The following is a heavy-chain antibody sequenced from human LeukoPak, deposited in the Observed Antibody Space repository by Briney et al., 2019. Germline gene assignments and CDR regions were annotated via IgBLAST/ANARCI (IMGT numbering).Heavy chain of an antibody. V-gene: IGHV3-7*01. D-gene: IGHD6-19*01. J-gene: IGHJ4*02. CDR2: IKQDGSEK. Sequence: GGSLRLSCAASGFTFTNNFMSWVRQVPGKGLEWVANIKQDGSEKHHVDSVKGRFTISRDNAKNSLYLQMNSLRAEDTALYYCVRDGSSGWYFDYWGQGALVTVSS. CDR3: VRDGSSGWYFDY. CDR1: GFTFTNNF.